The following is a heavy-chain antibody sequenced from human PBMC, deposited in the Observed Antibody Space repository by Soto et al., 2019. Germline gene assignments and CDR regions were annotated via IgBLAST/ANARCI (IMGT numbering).Heavy chain of an antibody. CDR2: IHYSGDS. V-gene: IGHV4-31*03. CDR1: GDSVSSNNYY. J-gene: IGHJ4*02. D-gene: IGHD3-22*01. Sequence: ASETLSLTCTVTGDSVSSNNYYWSWIRQRPGKGLEWIGYIHYSGDSYDNPALTSRITMSMDVSKNQFSLNLRSVTAADKASYYCGRDVNDSSGSQGFDYWGQGTLVTVSS. CDR3: GRDVNDSSGSQGFDY.